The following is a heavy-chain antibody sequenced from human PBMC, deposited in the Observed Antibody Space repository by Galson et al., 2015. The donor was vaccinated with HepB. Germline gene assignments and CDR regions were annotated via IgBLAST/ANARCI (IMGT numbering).Heavy chain of an antibody. CDR2: ISYDGSKK. Sequence: SLRLSCAASGFTFSNYAMHWVRQAPGKGLEWVAVISYDGSKKYYADSVKGRFTISRDNSKNRLYLQLNSLRAEDTAVFYCARGYCSGTSCLDEYAFDIWGQGTMVTVSS. V-gene: IGHV3-30-3*01. CDR1: GFTFSNYA. D-gene: IGHD2-2*01. J-gene: IGHJ3*02. CDR3: ARGYCSGTSCLDEYAFDI.